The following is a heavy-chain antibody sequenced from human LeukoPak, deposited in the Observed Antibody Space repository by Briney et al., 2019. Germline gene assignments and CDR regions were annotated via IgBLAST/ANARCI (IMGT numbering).Heavy chain of an antibody. CDR2: ISGSGGST. CDR1: GFTFSTYA. J-gene: IGHJ4*02. D-gene: IGHD6-13*01. V-gene: IGHV3-23*01. Sequence: PGGSLRLSCAASGFTFSTYAMSWVRQAPGKGLEWVSGISGSGGSTYYADSVKGRFTISRDNSKNTLYLQMNSLRPEDTAVYYCAKDGPYSSTWYSNSEFDYWGQGTLITVSS. CDR3: AKDGPYSSTWYSNSEFDY.